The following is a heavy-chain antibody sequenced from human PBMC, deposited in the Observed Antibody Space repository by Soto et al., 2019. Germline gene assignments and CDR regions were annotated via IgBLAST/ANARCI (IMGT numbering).Heavy chain of an antibody. Sequence: EVQLVESGGGLVQPGGSLRLSCEVSGFIFSGYEMNWVRQAPGKGLEWVPYISTSESIKYYAASVKGRFTISRDNAKKSRYLQMNSLRAEDTAFYYCARETLTLSGVGRDKVYYGMDVWGQGTTVTVSS. J-gene: IGHJ6*02. CDR2: ISTSESIK. CDR3: ARETLTLSGVGRDKVYYGMDV. CDR1: GFIFSGYE. D-gene: IGHD3-3*01. V-gene: IGHV3-48*03.